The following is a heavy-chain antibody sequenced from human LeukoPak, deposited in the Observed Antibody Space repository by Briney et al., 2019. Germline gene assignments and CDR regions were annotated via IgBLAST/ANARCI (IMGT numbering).Heavy chain of an antibody. CDR1: GGTFSSYA. V-gene: IGHV1-69*04. J-gene: IGHJ4*02. CDR2: IIPILGIA. CDR3: AREGQIAAAAAFDY. D-gene: IGHD6-13*01. Sequence: ASVKVSCKASGGTFSSYAISWVRQAPGQGLEWMGRIIPILGIANYAQKFQGRVTITADKSTSTAYMELSSLRSDDTAVYYCAREGQIAAAAAFDYWGQGTLVTVSS.